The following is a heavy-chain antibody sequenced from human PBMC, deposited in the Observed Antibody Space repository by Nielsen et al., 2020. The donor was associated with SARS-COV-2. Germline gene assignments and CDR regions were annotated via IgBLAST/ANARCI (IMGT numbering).Heavy chain of an antibody. CDR1: GGSFSGYY. V-gene: IGHV4-34*01. D-gene: IGHD3-10*01. Sequence: GSLRLSCAVYGGSFSGYYWSWIRQPPGKGLEWIGEINHSGGTNYNPSLKSRVTISVDTSKNQFSLKLNSVTAADTAVYYCARALPYDAFDIWGQGTMVTVSS. CDR3: ARALPYDAFDI. CDR2: INHSGGT. J-gene: IGHJ3*02.